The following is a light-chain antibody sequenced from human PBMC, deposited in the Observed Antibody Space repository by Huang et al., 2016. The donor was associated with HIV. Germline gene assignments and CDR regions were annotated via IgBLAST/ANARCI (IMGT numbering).Light chain of an antibody. J-gene: IGKJ2*01. CDR2: GAS. CDR1: QSVSSN. V-gene: IGKV3D-15*01. Sequence: EVVMTQSPATLSVSPGERATLSCRASQSVSSNLAWYQQKPGQAPRLLIYGASTRATGIPARVSGRGSGTEFTLTISSLQSEDFAVYYCQQYNNWPPVTFGQGTKLEIK. CDR3: QQYNNWPPVT.